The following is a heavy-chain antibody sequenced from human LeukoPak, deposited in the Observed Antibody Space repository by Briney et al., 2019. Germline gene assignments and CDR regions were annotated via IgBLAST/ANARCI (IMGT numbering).Heavy chain of an antibody. CDR3: ARRSTLYSSGWFYFDY. CDR2: ISAHDGGT. Sequence: ASVKVSCKASGYTFTSSGTSWVRQAPGQGLEWMGWISAHDGGTNYALKLQDRVSMTTDTSTSTAYMELRGLRSDDTAVYYCARRSTLYSSGWFYFDYWGQGTLVTVSS. J-gene: IGHJ4*02. CDR1: GYTFTSSG. V-gene: IGHV1-18*01. D-gene: IGHD6-19*01.